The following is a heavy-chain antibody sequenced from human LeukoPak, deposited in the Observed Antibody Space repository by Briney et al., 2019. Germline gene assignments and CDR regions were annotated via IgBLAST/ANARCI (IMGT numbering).Heavy chain of an antibody. Sequence: GASVKVSCKASGYTFTSYDINWVRQATGQGLEWMGWMNPNSGNTGYAQKFQGRVTMTRNTSISTAYMELSRLRSDDTAVYYCARVYCSSTSCYGIDYWGQGTLVTVSS. V-gene: IGHV1-8*01. CDR3: ARVYCSSTSCYGIDY. D-gene: IGHD2-2*01. CDR2: MNPNSGNT. J-gene: IGHJ4*02. CDR1: GYTFTSYD.